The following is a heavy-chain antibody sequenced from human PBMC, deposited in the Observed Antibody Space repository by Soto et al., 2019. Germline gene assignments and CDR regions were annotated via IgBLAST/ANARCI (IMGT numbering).Heavy chain of an antibody. V-gene: IGHV3-30*03. D-gene: IGHD3-22*01. J-gene: IGHJ4*02. CDR1: GFRFSGYG. CDR2: ISDDGSTE. CDR3: ARDLEYSDSSGYQDLFDY. Sequence: QVQMAESGGGVVQPGGSLRLSCAASGFRFSGYGMHWVRQAPGKGLEWVAVISDDGSTEYYADSVKGRFTTSRDNFNSALYLQMNSLRPEDTAVYFCARDLEYSDSSGYQDLFDYWGQGTLVTVSS.